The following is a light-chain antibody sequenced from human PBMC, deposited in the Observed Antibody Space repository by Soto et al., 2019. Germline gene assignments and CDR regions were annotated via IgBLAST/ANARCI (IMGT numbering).Light chain of an antibody. V-gene: IGKV1-5*01. CDR1: QSISGW. Sequence: DIQMTQTPSTLSASVGDRVTITCRASQSISGWLAWYQQKPGKAPNLLIYDASNLQSGVPSRFSGSGSGTEFTLTISSVQPDDFATYYCQHYNSYSEAFGQGTKVDI. J-gene: IGKJ1*01. CDR3: QHYNSYSEA. CDR2: DAS.